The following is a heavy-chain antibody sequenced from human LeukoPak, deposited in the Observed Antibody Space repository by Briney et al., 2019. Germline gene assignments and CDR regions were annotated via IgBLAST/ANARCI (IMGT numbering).Heavy chain of an antibody. CDR1: GGSITSANW. Sequence: SETLSLTCAVSGGSITSANWWSWVRQTPGKGLEWIGYIYYSGSTNYNPSLKSRVTISVDTSKNQFSLKLSSVTAADTAVYYCARVYYSGSYDYWYFDLWGRGTLVTVSS. J-gene: IGHJ2*01. CDR3: ARVYYSGSYDYWYFDL. V-gene: IGHV4-4*02. D-gene: IGHD1-26*01. CDR2: IYYSGST.